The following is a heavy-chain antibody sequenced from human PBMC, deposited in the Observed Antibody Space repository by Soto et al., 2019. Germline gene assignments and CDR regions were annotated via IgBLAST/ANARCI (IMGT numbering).Heavy chain of an antibody. V-gene: IGHV3-33*01. J-gene: IGHJ4*01. D-gene: IGHD2-8*01. CDR2: IYYDGSNR. CDR3: ARAFCTNGVCYYFFDY. CDR1: GFTFGTYA. Sequence: PGGSLRLSCAASGFTFGTYAMHWVRQAPGKGLEWVAVIYYDGSNRYYGDAVKGRFTISRDNSKSTLYLQMSSLRAEDTAVYYCARAFCTNGVCYYFFDYWGHGNLVTVSS.